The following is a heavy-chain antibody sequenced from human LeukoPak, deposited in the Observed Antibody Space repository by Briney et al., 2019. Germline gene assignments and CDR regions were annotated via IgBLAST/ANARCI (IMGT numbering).Heavy chain of an antibody. CDR2: IYYSGST. CDR3: ARVEAATTNPRFDY. Sequence: ASETLSLTCTVSGGSISSSSYYWGWIRQPPGKGLECIGSIYYSGSTHYNPSLKSRVTISVDTSKNQFSLELSSVTAADTAVYYCARVEAATTNPRFDYWGQGTLVTVSS. CDR1: GGSISSSSYY. J-gene: IGHJ4*02. D-gene: IGHD5-24*01. V-gene: IGHV4-39*07.